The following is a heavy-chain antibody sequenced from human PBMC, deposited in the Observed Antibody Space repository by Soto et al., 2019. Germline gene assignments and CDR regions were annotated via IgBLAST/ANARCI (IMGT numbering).Heavy chain of an antibody. Sequence: GASVKVSCKASGYTFTGYDMHWVRQAPGQGLEWMGWMNPNSGNTGYAQKFQGRVTMTRNTSISTAYMELSSLRSEDTAVYYCARKALLWFGDPNPPRWFDPWGQGTLVTVSS. CDR1: GYTFTGYD. CDR3: ARKALLWFGDPNPPRWFDP. V-gene: IGHV1-8*02. D-gene: IGHD3-10*01. J-gene: IGHJ5*02. CDR2: MNPNSGNT.